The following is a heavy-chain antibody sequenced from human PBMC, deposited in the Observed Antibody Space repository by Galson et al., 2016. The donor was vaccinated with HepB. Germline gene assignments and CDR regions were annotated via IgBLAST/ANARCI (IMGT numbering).Heavy chain of an antibody. J-gene: IGHJ4*02. D-gene: IGHD4-17*01. CDR1: GFTFSNYG. Sequence: SLRLSCAASGFTFSNYGMEWVRQAPGKGLEWVAIIWFDASNKYYGDSVKGRFTISRDNSKNTLYLQMNSLRAADTAFYYCARQNRRTTVTSPLDYWGQGTLVTVSS. CDR3: ARQNRRTTVTSPLDY. CDR2: IWFDASNK. V-gene: IGHV3-33*01.